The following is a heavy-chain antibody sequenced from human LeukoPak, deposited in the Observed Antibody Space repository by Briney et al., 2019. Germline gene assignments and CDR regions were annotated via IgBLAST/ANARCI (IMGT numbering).Heavy chain of an antibody. CDR2: ISSSSSYI. J-gene: IGHJ2*01. D-gene: IGHD7-27*01. Sequence: GGSLRLSCAASGFTFSSYSMNWVRQAPGKGLEWVSSISSSSSYIYYADSVKGRFTISRDSSENTLYLQMNSLRIEDTAVYYCAKGRPGDLWGRGTLVTVSS. CDR3: AKGRPGDL. CDR1: GFTFSSYS. V-gene: IGHV3-21*01.